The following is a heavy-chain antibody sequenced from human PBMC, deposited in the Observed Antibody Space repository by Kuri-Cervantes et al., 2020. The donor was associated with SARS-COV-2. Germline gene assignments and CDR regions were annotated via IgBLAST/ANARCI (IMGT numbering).Heavy chain of an antibody. Sequence: ESLKISCTVSGGSISSSSYYWGWIRQPPGKGLEWIGSIYYSGSTYYNPSLKSRVTISVDTSKNQFSLKLRSVTAADTAVYYCAGHWMQQRKPIDYWGQGTLVTVSS. J-gene: IGHJ4*02. CDR2: IYYSGST. V-gene: IGHV4-39*07. CDR3: AGHWMQQRKPIDY. CDR1: GGSISSSSYY. D-gene: IGHD6-13*01.